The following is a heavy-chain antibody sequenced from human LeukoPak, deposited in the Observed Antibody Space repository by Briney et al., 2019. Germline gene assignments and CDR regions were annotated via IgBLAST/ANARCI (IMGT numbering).Heavy chain of an antibody. CDR3: AKSGYDWYYFDY. CDR1: GFTFSSYA. CDR2: ISGSGGST. Sequence: GGSLRLSCAASGFTFSSYAMSWVCQAPGKGLEWVSAISGSGGSTYYADSVKGRFTISRDNSKNTLYLQMNSLRAEDTAVYYCAKSGYDWYYFDYWGQGTLVTVSS. D-gene: IGHD5-12*01. V-gene: IGHV3-23*01. J-gene: IGHJ4*02.